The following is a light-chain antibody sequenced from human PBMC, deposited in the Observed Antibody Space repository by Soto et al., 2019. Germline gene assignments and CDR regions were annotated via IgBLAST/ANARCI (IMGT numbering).Light chain of an antibody. CDR1: RSDVGGYNY. J-gene: IGLJ1*01. CDR2: EVS. CDR3: SSYTSSSTLV. V-gene: IGLV2-14*01. Sequence: QSVLTQPASVSGSPGQSITISCTGTRSDVGGYNYVSWYQQHPGKAPKIMIYEVSNRPSGVSNRFSGSKSGNTASLTISGLQAEDEADYYCSSYTSSSTLVFGTGTKLTVL.